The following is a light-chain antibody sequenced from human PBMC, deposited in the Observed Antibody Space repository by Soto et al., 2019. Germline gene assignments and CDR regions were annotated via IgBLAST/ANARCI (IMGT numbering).Light chain of an antibody. Sequence: QSALTQPRSVSGSPGQSVTISCTGTRSDVGGYNYVSWYQQNPGKAPKLMIYEVSNRPSGVPDRFSGSKFGNTASLTISGLQAEDEADYYCCSYAGTYTWVFGGGTKLTVL. CDR3: CSYAGTYTWV. CDR1: RSDVGGYNY. V-gene: IGLV2-11*01. J-gene: IGLJ3*02. CDR2: EVS.